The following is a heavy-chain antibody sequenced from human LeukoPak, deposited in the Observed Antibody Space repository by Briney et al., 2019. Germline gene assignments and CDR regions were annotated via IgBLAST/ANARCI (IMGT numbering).Heavy chain of an antibody. D-gene: IGHD3-22*01. CDR2: IYYSGST. Sequence: SETLSLTCTVSGGSISSYYWSWIRQPPGKGLEWIGDIYYSGSTNYNTSLKSRVTISVDTSKNQFSLKLSSVTAADTAVYYCARDLGDRSGYYGISGFGYWGQGTLVTVSS. CDR3: ARDLGDRSGYYGISGFGY. CDR1: GGSISSYY. V-gene: IGHV4-59*01. J-gene: IGHJ4*02.